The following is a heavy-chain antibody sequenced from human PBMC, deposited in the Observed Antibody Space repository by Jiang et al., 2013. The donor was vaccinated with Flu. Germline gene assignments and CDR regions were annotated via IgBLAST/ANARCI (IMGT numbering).Heavy chain of an antibody. CDR1: GGSISSSSYY. J-gene: IGHJ4*02. Sequence: LLKPSETLSLTCTVSGGSISSSSYYWGWIRQPPGKGLEWIGSIYYSGSTYYNPSLKSRVTISVDTSKNQFSLKLSSVTAADTAVYYCARHSSDYYDSSGPDYWGQGTLVTVSS. CDR2: IYYSGST. CDR3: ARHSSDYYDSSGPDY. V-gene: IGHV4-39*01. D-gene: IGHD3-22*01.